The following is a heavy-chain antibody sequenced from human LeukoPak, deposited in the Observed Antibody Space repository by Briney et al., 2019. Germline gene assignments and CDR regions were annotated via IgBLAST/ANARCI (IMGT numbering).Heavy chain of an antibody. J-gene: IGHJ5*02. Sequence: SEALSLTCIVSGGSLSSYYWCWIRQPPGKGPEWIGYIYYSGSTNYNPSLESRVTISVDTSKNQFSLKLSSVTAADTAVYYCARDDSSGPAGYNWFDPWGQGTLVTVSS. V-gene: IGHV4-59*01. D-gene: IGHD3-22*01. CDR1: GGSLSSYY. CDR3: ARDDSSGPAGYNWFDP. CDR2: IYYSGST.